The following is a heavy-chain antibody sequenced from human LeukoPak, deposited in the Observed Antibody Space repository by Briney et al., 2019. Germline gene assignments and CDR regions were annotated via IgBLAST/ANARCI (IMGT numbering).Heavy chain of an antibody. D-gene: IGHD6-13*01. CDR3: AREDSRSWLFDY. CDR1: GGSISSYY. CDR2: IYTSGST. Sequence: SETLSLTCTVPGGSISSYYWSWIRQPAGKGLEWIGRIYTSGSTNYNPSLKSRVTMSVDTSKNQFSLKLSSVTAADTAVYYCAREDSRSWLFDYWGQGTLITVSS. J-gene: IGHJ4*02. V-gene: IGHV4-4*07.